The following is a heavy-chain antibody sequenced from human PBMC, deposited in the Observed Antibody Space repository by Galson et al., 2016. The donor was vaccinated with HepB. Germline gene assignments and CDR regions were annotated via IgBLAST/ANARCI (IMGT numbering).Heavy chain of an antibody. D-gene: IGHD6-25*01. Sequence: SVKVSCKASGGTFSIYTISWVRQAPGQGLEWMGRIIPILNITTCAQQFQRRVTITADKSTTTAYMELSSLRSEDTAVYYCATVTAADLYYYFGMEVWGKGAPVAVSS. CDR2: IIPILNIT. V-gene: IGHV1-69*02. CDR1: GGTFSIYT. CDR3: ATVTAADLYYYFGMEV. J-gene: IGHJ6*04.